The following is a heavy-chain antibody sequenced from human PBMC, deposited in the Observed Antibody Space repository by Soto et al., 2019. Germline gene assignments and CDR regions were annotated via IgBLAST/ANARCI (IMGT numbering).Heavy chain of an antibody. CDR2: ISAYNGNT. Sequence: ASVKASCKASGYTFPSYGISWVRQAPGQGLEWMGWISAYNGNTNYAQKLQGRVTMTTDTSTSTAYMELRSLRSDDTAVYYCARLYCISTSCYLGMDVWGQGTTVTVSS. D-gene: IGHD2-2*01. J-gene: IGHJ6*02. V-gene: IGHV1-18*01. CDR1: GYTFPSYG. CDR3: ARLYCISTSCYLGMDV.